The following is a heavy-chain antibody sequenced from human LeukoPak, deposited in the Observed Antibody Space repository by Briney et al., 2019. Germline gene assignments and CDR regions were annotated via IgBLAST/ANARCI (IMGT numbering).Heavy chain of an antibody. Sequence: GGSLRLSCAASGFTFSSYWMSWVRQAPGKGLEWVANIKQDGSAKYYVDSVKGRFTISRDNAKNSLYLQMNSLRAEDTAVYYCAALPGIVGVPGGSEIDYWGQGTLVTVS. V-gene: IGHV3-7*01. CDR1: GFTFSSYW. D-gene: IGHD2-2*01. CDR2: IKQDGSAK. CDR3: AALPGIVGVPGGSEIDY. J-gene: IGHJ4*01.